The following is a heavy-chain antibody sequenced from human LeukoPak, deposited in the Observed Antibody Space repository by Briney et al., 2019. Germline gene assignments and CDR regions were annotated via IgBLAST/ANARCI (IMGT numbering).Heavy chain of an antibody. J-gene: IGHJ4*02. CDR3: ARVPYDSSGYYSSFDY. Sequence: ASVKVSCKASGYTFIGFFIHWVRQAPGQGPEWMGWINPHSGDTSFAQQFQGRVTLTRDTSISTAYLELTSLRSDDTAVYYCARVPYDSSGYYSSFDYWGQGTLVTVSS. D-gene: IGHD3-22*01. V-gene: IGHV1-2*02. CDR1: GYTFIGFF. CDR2: INPHSGDT.